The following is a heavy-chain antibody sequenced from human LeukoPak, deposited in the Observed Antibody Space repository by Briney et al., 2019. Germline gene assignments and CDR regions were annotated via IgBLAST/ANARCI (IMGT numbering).Heavy chain of an antibody. Sequence: ASVKVSCKASGYTFTGYYMHWVRQAPGQGLEWMGWINPNSGGTNYAQKFQGRVTMTRDTSISTAYMELSRPRSDDTAVYYCARAYSSGTHYYYGMDVWGQGTTVTVSS. V-gene: IGHV1-2*02. CDR3: ARAYSSGTHYYYGMDV. D-gene: IGHD6-19*01. J-gene: IGHJ6*02. CDR2: INPNSGGT. CDR1: GYTFTGYY.